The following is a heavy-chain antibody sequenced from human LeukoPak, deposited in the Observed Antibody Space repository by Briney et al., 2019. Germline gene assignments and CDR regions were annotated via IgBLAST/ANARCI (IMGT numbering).Heavy chain of an antibody. Sequence: SGTLSLTCTVSGGSITSGGYSWNWIRQPAGKGLEWIGRIYTSGSANYNPSLKGRVTFSVDTSKNHFSLNLSSVTAADTAIYYCARTLMPSIHEAFHIWGQGTTVTVSS. V-gene: IGHV4-61*02. CDR2: IYTSGSA. CDR3: ARTLMPSIHEAFHI. J-gene: IGHJ3*02. CDR1: GGSITSGGYS. D-gene: IGHD2-2*01.